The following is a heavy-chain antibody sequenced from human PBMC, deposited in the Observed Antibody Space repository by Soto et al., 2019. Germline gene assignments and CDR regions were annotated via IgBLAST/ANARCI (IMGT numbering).Heavy chain of an antibody. CDR1: GFPFSSYG. CDR2: IWYDGSNK. D-gene: IGHD1-1*01. J-gene: IGHJ4*02. CDR3: ANPIPKTGTTFGF. V-gene: IGHV3-33*06. Sequence: GSLRLSCAASGFPFSSYGMHWVRQAPGEGLEWVAVIWYDGSNKYYADSVKGRFTISRDNSKDTLYLQINSLRAEDTAVYYCANPIPKTGTTFGFWGQGTLVTVSS.